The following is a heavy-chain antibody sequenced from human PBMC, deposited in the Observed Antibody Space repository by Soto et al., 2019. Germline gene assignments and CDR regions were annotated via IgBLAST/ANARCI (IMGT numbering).Heavy chain of an antibody. J-gene: IGHJ5*02. Sequence: GGSLRLSCAASGFTFSSYGMLWVRQAPGKGLEWVAVIWYDGSNKYYADSVKGRFTISRDNSKNTLYLQMNSLRAEDTAVYYCARARDLGYCSSTSCPNWFDPWGQGTLVTVSS. CDR1: GFTFSSYG. CDR3: ARARDLGYCSSTSCPNWFDP. CDR2: IWYDGSNK. V-gene: IGHV3-33*01. D-gene: IGHD2-2*01.